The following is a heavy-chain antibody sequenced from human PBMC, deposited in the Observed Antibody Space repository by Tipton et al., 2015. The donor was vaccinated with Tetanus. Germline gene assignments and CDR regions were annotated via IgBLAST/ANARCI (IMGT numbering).Heavy chain of an antibody. CDR1: GGSISSSRYY. CDR2: IYYTGST. CDR3: ARQLLGFWVRP. V-gene: IGHV4-39*01. Sequence: LRLSCSISGGSISSSRYYWGWVRQAPGKGLDWIGSIYYTGSTYHSPSLKSRVTMSVDTSKNQFSLRLSSVTAADTAVYYCARQLLGFWVRPWGQGTRVTVSS. D-gene: IGHD1-26*01. J-gene: IGHJ5*02.